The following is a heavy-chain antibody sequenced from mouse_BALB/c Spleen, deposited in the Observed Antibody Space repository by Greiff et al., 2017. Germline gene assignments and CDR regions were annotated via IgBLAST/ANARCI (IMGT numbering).Heavy chain of an antibody. J-gene: IGHJ4*01. V-gene: IGHV1-7*01. Sequence: VQLQQSGAELAKPGASVKMSCKASGYTFTSYWMHWVKQRPGQGLEWIGYINPSTGYTEYNQKFKDKATLTADKSSSTAYMQLSSLTSEDSAVYYCARGGLRYYAMDYWGQGTSVTVSS. CDR1: GYTFTSYW. CDR2: INPSTGYT. D-gene: IGHD6-5*01. CDR3: ARGGLRYYAMDY.